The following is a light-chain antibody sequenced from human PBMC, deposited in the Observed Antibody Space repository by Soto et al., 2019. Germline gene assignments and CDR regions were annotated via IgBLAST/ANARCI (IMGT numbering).Light chain of an antibody. J-gene: IGKJ2*01. CDR1: QGIRND. Sequence: AIQMTQYPSSLSASVGDRVTITCRASQGIRNDLGWFQQKPGKAPKLLIYSASTLQSGVPSRFSGTGSGTDFTLTISSLQPEDFATYYCIQDYIYPHSFGQGTRLEIK. CDR2: SAS. CDR3: IQDYIYPHS. V-gene: IGKV1-6*01.